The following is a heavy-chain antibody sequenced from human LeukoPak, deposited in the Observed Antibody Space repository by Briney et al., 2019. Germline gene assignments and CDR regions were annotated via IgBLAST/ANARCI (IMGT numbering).Heavy chain of an antibody. V-gene: IGHV4-34*01. J-gene: IGHJ5*02. CDR1: GGSFSGYY. CDR2: INHSGST. CDR3: AGTIFGVVIYNWFDP. Sequence: PSETLSLTCAVYGGSFSGYYWSWIRQPPGKGLEWIGEINHSGSTYYNPSLKSRVTISVDTSKNQFSLKLSSVTAADTAVYFCAGTIFGVVIYNWFDPWGQGTLVTVSS. D-gene: IGHD3-3*01.